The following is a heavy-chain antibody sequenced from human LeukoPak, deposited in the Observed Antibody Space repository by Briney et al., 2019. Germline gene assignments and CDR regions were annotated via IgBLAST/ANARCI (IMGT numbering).Heavy chain of an antibody. J-gene: IGHJ5*01. Sequence: ASVKVSCKASGYTFTGYYMHWVRQAPGQGLEWMGWINPNSGGTNYAQKFQGSVTMTRDTSISTVYMELSRLRSDDTAVYYCARASGSYWWLDSWGQGTLVTVSS. CDR3: ARASGSYWWLDS. D-gene: IGHD1-26*01. V-gene: IGHV1-2*02. CDR1: GYTFTGYY. CDR2: INPNSGGT.